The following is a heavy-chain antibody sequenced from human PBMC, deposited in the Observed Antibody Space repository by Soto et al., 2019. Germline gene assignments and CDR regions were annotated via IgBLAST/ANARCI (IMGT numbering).Heavy chain of an antibody. Sequence: QVQLQEWGPGLVKPSQTLSLTCTVSGGSISSGGYYWSCIRQHPGKGLEWIGYIHHSGSTYYNPSLKSRDTISVDTSKKQIALKLSSVTAADTAVYYCAREVENRGFYWGQGTLVTVSS. CDR3: AREVENRGFY. CDR1: GGSISSGGYY. CDR2: IHHSGST. J-gene: IGHJ4*02. V-gene: IGHV4-31*03. D-gene: IGHD3-22*01.